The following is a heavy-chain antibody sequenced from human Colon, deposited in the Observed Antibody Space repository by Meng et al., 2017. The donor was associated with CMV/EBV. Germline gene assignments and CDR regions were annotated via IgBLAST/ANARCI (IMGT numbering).Heavy chain of an antibody. Sequence: GGSLRLSCAASGFTFSSYAMSWVRQAPGKGLEWVSVIYSGGSSTYYADSVKGRFTISRDNSKNTLYLQMNSLRAEDTAVYYCARDPAHVLEVVSPAYYYDMGVWGQGTTVTVSS. V-gene: IGHV3-23*03. J-gene: IGHJ6*02. CDR2: IYSGGSST. D-gene: IGHD2-2*01. CDR3: ARDPAHVLEVVSPAYYYDMGV. CDR1: GFTFSSYA.